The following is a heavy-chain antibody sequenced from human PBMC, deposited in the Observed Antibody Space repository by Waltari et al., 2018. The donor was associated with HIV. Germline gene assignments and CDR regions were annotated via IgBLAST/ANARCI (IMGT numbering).Heavy chain of an antibody. CDR3: ARGSGDIVRT. J-gene: IGHJ5*02. Sequence: QVQLVQSGAEVKKPGASVKVSCKASGYTFISYDINWVRQTTGQGLEWMGWMKRNSGNTGYAQKFQGRVSMPRTTAMSTAYMELSSLRSEDTAVYYCARGSGDIVRTWGQGTLGTVSS. V-gene: IGHV1-8*01. CDR1: GYTFISYD. D-gene: IGHD2-8*01. CDR2: MKRNSGNT.